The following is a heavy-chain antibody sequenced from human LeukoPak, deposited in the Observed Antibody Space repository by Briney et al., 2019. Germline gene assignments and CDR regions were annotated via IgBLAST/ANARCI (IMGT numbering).Heavy chain of an antibody. CDR2: INPSGGST. CDR1: RYTFTSYY. D-gene: IGHD2-2*01. CDR3: ARDLRARVVPEYYFDY. V-gene: IGHV1-46*01. J-gene: IGHJ4*02. Sequence: ASVKVSCKASRYTFTSYYMHWVRQAPGQGLEWMGIINPSGGSTSYAQKFQGRVTMTRDTSTSTVYMELSSLRSEDTAVYYCARDLRARVVPEYYFDYWGQGTLVTVSS.